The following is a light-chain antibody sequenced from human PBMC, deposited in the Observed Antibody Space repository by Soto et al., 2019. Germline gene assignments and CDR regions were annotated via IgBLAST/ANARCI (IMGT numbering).Light chain of an antibody. J-gene: IGKJ1*01. V-gene: IGKV1-5*03. CDR1: QTISSW. CDR3: QHYNSYSEA. CDR2: KAS. Sequence: DIQMTQSHSTLSGSVGDRVTITCRASQTISSWLDLYQQKPGKAPKLLIYKASTLKSGVPSRFSGSGSGTEFTLTISSLQPDDFATYFCQHYNSYSEAFGQGTKVELK.